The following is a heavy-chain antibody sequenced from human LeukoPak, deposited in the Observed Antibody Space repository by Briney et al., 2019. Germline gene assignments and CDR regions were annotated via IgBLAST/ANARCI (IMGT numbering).Heavy chain of an antibody. Sequence: ASVKVSCKASGYTFTSYGTSWVRQAPGQGLEWMGWISAYNGNTNYAQKLQGRVTMTTDTSTSTAYMELRSLRSDDTAVYYCARGTALNDYGDSSDDWGQGTLVTVSS. CDR2: ISAYNGNT. CDR3: ARGTALNDYGDSSDD. V-gene: IGHV1-18*01. D-gene: IGHD4-17*01. CDR1: GYTFTSYG. J-gene: IGHJ4*02.